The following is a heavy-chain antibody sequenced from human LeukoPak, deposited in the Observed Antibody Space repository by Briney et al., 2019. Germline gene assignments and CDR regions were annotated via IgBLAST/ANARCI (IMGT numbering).Heavy chain of an antibody. CDR2: INPNSGGT. CDR3: ARDHCSGGSCYDFVDY. V-gene: IGHV1-2*06. CDR1: GYTFTGYY. Sequence: ASVKVSCKASGYTFTGYYMHWVRQAPGQGLEWMGRINPNSGGTNYAQKFQGRVTMTRDTSISTAYMELSRLRSDDTAVYYCARDHCSGGSCYDFVDYWGQGTLVIVSS. D-gene: IGHD2-15*01. J-gene: IGHJ4*02.